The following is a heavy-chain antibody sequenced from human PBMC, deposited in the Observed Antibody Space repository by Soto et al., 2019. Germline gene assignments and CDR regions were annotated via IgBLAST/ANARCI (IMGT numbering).Heavy chain of an antibody. CDR1: GGSISSGGYY. J-gene: IGHJ5*02. D-gene: IGHD6-13*01. CDR2: IYYSGST. CDR3: ARRSIAAAGWWFDP. Sequence: QVQLQESGPGLVKPSQTLSLTCTVSGGSISSGGYYWSWIRQHPGQGLEWFGYIYYSGSTYYNPSLKSRVTISVDSSRNPFTLKLSSVTAADTAVYYCARRSIAAAGWWFDPWGQGTLVTVSS. V-gene: IGHV4-31*03.